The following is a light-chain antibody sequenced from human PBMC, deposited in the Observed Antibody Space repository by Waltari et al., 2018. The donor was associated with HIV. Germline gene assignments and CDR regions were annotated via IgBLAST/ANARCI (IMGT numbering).Light chain of an antibody. CDR2: EVS. J-gene: IGLJ2*01. CDR1: SSDGGGYNL. Sequence: QSALPQPSSVSGSPGQSIPIPCTGTSSDGGGYNLVSWYQQHPGQAPKLMIYEVSKRPSGVSNRFSGSKSGNTASLTISGLQAEDEADYYCCAYAGSTTYVIFGGGTKLTVL. CDR3: CAYAGSTTYVI. V-gene: IGLV2-23*02.